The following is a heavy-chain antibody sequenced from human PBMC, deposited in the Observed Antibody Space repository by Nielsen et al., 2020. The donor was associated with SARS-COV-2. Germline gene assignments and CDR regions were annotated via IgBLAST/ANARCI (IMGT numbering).Heavy chain of an antibody. CDR3: ASAYYDILTGRGMDV. V-gene: IGHV3-20*04. CDR1: GFTFDDYG. CDR2: INWNGGST. Sequence: GESLKISCAASGFTFDDYGMSWVRQAPGKGLEWVSGINWNGGSTGYADSVKGRFTISRDNAKNSLYLQMNSLRAEDTALYYCASAYYDILTGRGMDVWGQGTTVTVSS. J-gene: IGHJ6*02. D-gene: IGHD3-9*01.